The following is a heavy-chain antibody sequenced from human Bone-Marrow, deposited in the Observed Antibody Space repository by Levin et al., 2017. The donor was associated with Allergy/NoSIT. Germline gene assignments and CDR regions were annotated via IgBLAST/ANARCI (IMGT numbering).Heavy chain of an antibody. CDR3: ARVDRAAAVLDY. Sequence: SETLSLTCTVSGGSISSYYWSWIRQPPGKGLEWIGYIYYSGSTNYNPSLKSRVTISVDTSKNQFSLKLSSVTAADTAVYYCARVDRAAAVLDYWGQGTLVTVSS. CDR1: GGSISSYY. J-gene: IGHJ4*02. D-gene: IGHD6-13*01. V-gene: IGHV4-59*01. CDR2: IYYSGST.